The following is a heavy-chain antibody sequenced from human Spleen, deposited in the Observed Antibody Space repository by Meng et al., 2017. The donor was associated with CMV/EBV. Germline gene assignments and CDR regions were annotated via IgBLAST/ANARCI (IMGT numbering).Heavy chain of an antibody. D-gene: IGHD2-15*01. V-gene: IGHV1-2*02. J-gene: IGHJ6*02. CDR3: ARVKRYCTGGTCSSTGYYGMDV. CDR1: GYNFTGYY. Sequence: ASVKVSCKASGYNFTGYYIHWVRQAPGQGLEWMGWINPNSGGTNYAQKSQGRITMTGDTSITTAYMELSRLRSDDMAVYHCARVKRYCTGGTCSSTGYYGMDVWGQGTTVTVS. CDR2: INPNSGGT.